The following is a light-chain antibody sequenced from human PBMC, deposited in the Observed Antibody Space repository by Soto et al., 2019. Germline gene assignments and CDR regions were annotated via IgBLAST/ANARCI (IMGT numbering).Light chain of an antibody. J-gene: IGLJ1*01. V-gene: IGLV2-8*01. CDR2: EVN. Sequence: QPVLTQPPSASGSHGQSVAISCTGTTSDIGGYDYVSWYQQHPGKAPKLMIYEVNKRPSGVPDRFSGSKSGNTASLTVSGLQDEDDADYYCSSHGGNSPYVFGTGTKPTV. CDR3: SSHGGNSPYV. CDR1: TSDIGGYDY.